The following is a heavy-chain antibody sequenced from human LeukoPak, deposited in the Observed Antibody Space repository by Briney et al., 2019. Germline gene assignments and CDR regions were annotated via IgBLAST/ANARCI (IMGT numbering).Heavy chain of an antibody. CDR2: IRYGGSNK. J-gene: IGHJ4*02. V-gene: IGHV3-30*02. Sequence: PGGSLRLSCAASGFTFSSYGMHWVRQAPGKGLEWVAFIRYGGSNKYYADSVKGRFTISRDNSKNTLYLQMNSLRAEDTAVYYCAKREFDYWGQGTLVTVSS. CDR1: GFTFSSYG. CDR3: AKREFDY.